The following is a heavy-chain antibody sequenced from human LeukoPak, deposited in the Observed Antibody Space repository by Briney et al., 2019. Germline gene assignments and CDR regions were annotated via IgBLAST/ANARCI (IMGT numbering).Heavy chain of an antibody. CDR1: GGSISSYY. D-gene: IGHD5-18*01. V-gene: IGHV4-59*01. J-gene: IGHJ4*02. Sequence: PSETLSLTCTVSGGSISSYYWSWIRQPPGKGLEWIGYIYYSGSTNYNPSLKSRVTISVDTSKNQFSLKPSSVTAADTAVYYCARGTTLVTNYFDYWGQGTLVTVSS. CDR3: ARGTTLVTNYFDY. CDR2: IYYSGST.